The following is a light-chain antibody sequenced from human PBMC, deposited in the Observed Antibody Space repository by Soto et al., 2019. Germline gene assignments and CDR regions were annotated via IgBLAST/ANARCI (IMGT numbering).Light chain of an antibody. CDR3: AAWDDSLNGVV. Sequence: QAVVTQPPSVSGAPGQRVTISCTGSSSNIGAGYDVHWYQQLPGRAPKLLIYSNNQRPSGVPDRFSGSKSGTSASLAISGLQSEDEADYYCAAWDDSLNGVVFGGGTKLTVL. CDR1: SSNIGAGYD. J-gene: IGLJ2*01. CDR2: SNN. V-gene: IGLV1-40*01.